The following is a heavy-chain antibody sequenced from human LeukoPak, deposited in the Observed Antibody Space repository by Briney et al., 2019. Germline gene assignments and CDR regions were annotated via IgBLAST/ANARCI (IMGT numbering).Heavy chain of an antibody. CDR2: ISSSSSYI. CDR1: GFTFSSYS. D-gene: IGHD5-24*01. J-gene: IGHJ4*02. V-gene: IGHV3-21*01. CDR3: AKLVEMAIIPLDY. Sequence: GGSLRLSCAASGFTFSSYSMNWVRQAPGKGLEWVSSISSSSSYIYYADSVKGRFTISRDNAKNSLYLQMNSLRAEDTAVYYCAKLVEMAIIPLDYWGQGTLVTVSS.